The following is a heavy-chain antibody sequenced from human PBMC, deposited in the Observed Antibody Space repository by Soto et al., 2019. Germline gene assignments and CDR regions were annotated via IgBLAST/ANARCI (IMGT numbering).Heavy chain of an antibody. CDR2: ISSVGKNQ. J-gene: IGHJ3*02. Sequence: QVQLVESGGGVVQPGRSLRLSCAASGFTSSSFVIHWVRQAPGKGLEWLAVISSVGKNQYYADSVKGRFTISRDNSKNTLYLQVNSLRAEDTAVYFCAKERGVLDAFDIWGQGTMVTVSS. CDR1: GFTSSSFV. V-gene: IGHV3-30*18. D-gene: IGHD3-10*01. CDR3: AKERGVLDAFDI.